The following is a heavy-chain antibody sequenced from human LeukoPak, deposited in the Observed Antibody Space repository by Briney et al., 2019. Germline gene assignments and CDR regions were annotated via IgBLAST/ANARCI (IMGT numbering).Heavy chain of an antibody. J-gene: IGHJ4*02. D-gene: IGHD3-16*01. CDR1: GFTFNSYS. CDR2: ISSSSSTI. Sequence: GGSLRLSCAASGFTFNSYSMNWVRQAPGKGLEWVSCISSSSSTIYYADSVKGRFTISRDNAKNSLYLQMNSLRAEDTAVYYCARDHPDYDYYDYWGQGTLVSVSS. CDR3: ARDHPDYDYYDY. V-gene: IGHV3-48*01.